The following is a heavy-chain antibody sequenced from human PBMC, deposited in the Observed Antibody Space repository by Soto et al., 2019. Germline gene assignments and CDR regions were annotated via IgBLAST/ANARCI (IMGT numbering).Heavy chain of an antibody. CDR3: ARDSGAKLSSS. CDR1: GGTFSSYR. J-gene: IGHJ4*02. CDR2: IVPIYRTA. D-gene: IGHD6-13*01. Sequence: QVQLVQSGAEMRRPGASVKVSCKASGGTFSSYRINWVRQAPGQGLEWVGGIVPIYRTADYAQKLQGRVTITADESARTAYMELRGLKSQDTAGYSGARDSGAKLSSSWGQGTRVTVSS. V-gene: IGHV1-69*01.